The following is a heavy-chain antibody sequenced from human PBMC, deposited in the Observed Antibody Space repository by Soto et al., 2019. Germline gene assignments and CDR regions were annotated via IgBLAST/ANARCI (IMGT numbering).Heavy chain of an antibody. Sequence: GGSLRLSCAASGFTFSSYAMHWVRQAPGKGLEWVAVISYDGSNKYYADSVKGRFTISRDNSKNTLYLQMNSLRAEDTAVYYCAREGGDSSGHLDYWGQGTLVTVSS. V-gene: IGHV3-30-3*01. D-gene: IGHD6-19*01. CDR1: GFTFSSYA. J-gene: IGHJ4*02. CDR2: ISYDGSNK. CDR3: AREGGDSSGHLDY.